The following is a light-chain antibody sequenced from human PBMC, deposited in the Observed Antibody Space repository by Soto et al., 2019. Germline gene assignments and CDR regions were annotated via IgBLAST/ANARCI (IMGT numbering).Light chain of an antibody. CDR2: EVS. CDR3: CSYAGSSTTYV. J-gene: IGLJ1*01. V-gene: IGLV2-23*02. CDR1: SSDVGSYNL. Sequence: QSVLTQPASVSGSPGRSITISCTGTSSDVGSYNLVSWYQHHPGKAPKLMIYEVSKRPSGVSNRFSGSKSGNTASLTISGLQAEDEADYYCCSYAGSSTTYVFGTGTKVTVL.